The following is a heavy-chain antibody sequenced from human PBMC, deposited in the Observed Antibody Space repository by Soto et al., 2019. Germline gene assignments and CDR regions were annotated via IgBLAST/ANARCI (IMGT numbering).Heavy chain of an antibody. CDR2: VFYTGNT. V-gene: IGHV4-59*02. CDR3: ARSYSGTFYGYDI. Sequence: SETPSLTCTVSGGSVSSFHWSWIRQSPGKGLEWIGYVFYTGNTKYNPALKRRVTISVDTSKKQFSLKLSSVSAADTGLYYCARSYSGTFYGYDIWGQGILVTVLL. CDR1: GGSVSSFH. J-gene: IGHJ4*02. D-gene: IGHD1-26*01.